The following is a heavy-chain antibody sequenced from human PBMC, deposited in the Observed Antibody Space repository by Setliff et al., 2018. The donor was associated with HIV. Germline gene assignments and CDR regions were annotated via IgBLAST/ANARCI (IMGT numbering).Heavy chain of an antibody. CDR2: IYYSGTT. CDR1: GFSFRNSFYN. D-gene: IGHD6-13*01. CDR3: ARHRYSSSINWFDP. V-gene: IGHV4-39*01. J-gene: IGHJ5*02. Sequence: SETLSLTCNVSGFSFRNSFYNWGWIRQPPGKGLEWIGTIYYSGTTYYNPSLKSRVTMSIDTSQNQSSLKLTSVTATDTAVYYCARHRYSSSINWFDPWGQGTLVTVSS.